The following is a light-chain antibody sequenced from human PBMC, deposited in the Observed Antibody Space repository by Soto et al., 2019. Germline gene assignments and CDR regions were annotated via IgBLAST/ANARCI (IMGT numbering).Light chain of an antibody. CDR1: SSDVGAYDY. CDR2: EVS. Sequence: QSVLTQPASVSGSPGQSIAISCTGTSSDVGAYDYVSWYQQHPDRAPRLVIYEVSNRPSGGSNRFSGSKSDNTATLTISELQAEDEADYYCASHTTTNTRVFGTGTKVTVL. V-gene: IGLV2-14*03. CDR3: ASHTTTNTRV. J-gene: IGLJ1*01.